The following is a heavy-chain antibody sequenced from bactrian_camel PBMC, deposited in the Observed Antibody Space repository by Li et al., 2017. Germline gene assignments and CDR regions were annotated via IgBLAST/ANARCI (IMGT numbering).Heavy chain of an antibody. CDR2: IDSHGAI. V-gene: IGHV3S53*01. D-gene: IGHD1*01. CDR3: KTAGPYCSPRYFDL. J-gene: IGHJ6*01. Sequence: HVQLVESGGGSVQAGESLRLTCAASGSTAGAYNMGWFRQSPGKSREGVAVIDSHGAIAYRDSVKGRFTISQDNAKNTVYLQMNSLKPEDTAMYSCKTAGPYCSPRYFDLWGQGTQVTVSS. CDR1: GSTAGAYN.